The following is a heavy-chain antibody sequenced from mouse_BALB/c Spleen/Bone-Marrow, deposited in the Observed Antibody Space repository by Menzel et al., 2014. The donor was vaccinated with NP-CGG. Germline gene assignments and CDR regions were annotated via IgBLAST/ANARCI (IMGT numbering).Heavy chain of an antibody. J-gene: IGHJ4*01. CDR1: DYAFSTSW. D-gene: IGHD2-3*01. CDR2: IYPGDGDT. Sequence: QVQLQQPGPELVKPGASVKISCKASDYAFSTSWMNWVKQRPGQGLEWIGRIYPGDGDTYYNGKFKGKATLTADKSSSTAYMQLRSLTSVDSAVYFCARSDGYRAMDYWGQGTSVTVSS. CDR3: ARSDGYRAMDY. V-gene: IGHV1-82*01.